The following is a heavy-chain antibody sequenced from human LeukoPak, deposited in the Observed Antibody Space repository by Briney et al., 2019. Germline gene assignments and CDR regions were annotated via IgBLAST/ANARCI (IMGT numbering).Heavy chain of an antibody. D-gene: IGHD6-13*01. CDR2: ISGSGGST. Sequence: GGSLRLSCAASGFTLSSYAMSWVRQAPGKGLEWVSAISGSGGSTYYADSVKGRFTISRDNSKNTLYLQMNSLRAEDTAVYYCAEDRRYSSSWFSYWGQGTLVTVSS. V-gene: IGHV3-23*01. CDR3: AEDRRYSSSWFSY. J-gene: IGHJ4*02. CDR1: GFTLSSYA.